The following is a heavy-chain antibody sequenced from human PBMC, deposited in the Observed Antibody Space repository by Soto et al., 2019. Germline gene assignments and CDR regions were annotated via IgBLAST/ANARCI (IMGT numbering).Heavy chain of an antibody. D-gene: IGHD3-3*01. J-gene: IGHJ6*02. CDR1: GGSISSGDYY. V-gene: IGHV4-30-4*01. CDR2: IYYSGST. Sequence: QVQLQESGPGLVKPSQTLSLTCTVSGGSISSGDYYWSWIRQPPGKGLEWIGYIYYSGSTYYNPSLKSRVTISVATSKNQFSLKLSSVTAADTAVYYCARGVITYYDFWSGLRGGGDYYYYGMDVWGRGTTVTVSS. CDR3: ARGVITYYDFWSGLRGGGDYYYYGMDV.